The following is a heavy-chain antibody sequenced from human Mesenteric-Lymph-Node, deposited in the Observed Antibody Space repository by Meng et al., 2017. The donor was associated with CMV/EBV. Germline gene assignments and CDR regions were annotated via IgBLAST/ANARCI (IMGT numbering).Heavy chain of an antibody. D-gene: IGHD2-2*01. CDR3: ARGLLGYCSSSTCYVRGADY. Sequence: FTSSDFSRVRQAPGQGHESMGWIGGYNGNTNYAQKIQGRVTMNTGTSTSTAYMELRSLRSDDTAVYYCARGLLGYCSSSTCYVRGADYWGQGTLVTVSS. V-gene: IGHV1-18*01. CDR1: FTSSD. CDR2: IGGYNGNT. J-gene: IGHJ4*02.